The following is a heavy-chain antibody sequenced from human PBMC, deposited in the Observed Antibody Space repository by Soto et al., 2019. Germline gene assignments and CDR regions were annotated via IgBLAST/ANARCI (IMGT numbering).Heavy chain of an antibody. D-gene: IGHD2-15*01. V-gene: IGHV1-18*01. J-gene: IGHJ6*02. CDR2: ISAYNGNT. CDR1: GYTFTSYG. Sequence: QVQLVQSGAEVKKPGASVKVSCKASGYTFTSYGISWVRQAPGQGLEGMGWISAYNGNTNYAQKLQGRVTMTTDTAASTDDMELRILRYDDTAGDYCASVEEGCSGGSCSYFCYGGLDVWGQGTTVTVSS. CDR3: ASVEEGCSGGSCSYFCYGGLDV.